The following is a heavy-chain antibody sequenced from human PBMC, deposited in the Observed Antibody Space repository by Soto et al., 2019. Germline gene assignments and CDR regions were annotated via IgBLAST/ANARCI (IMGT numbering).Heavy chain of an antibody. CDR2: ISYDGSNK. CDR3: ANAGYSTTWYAGNFEY. D-gene: IGHD6-13*01. J-gene: IGHJ4*02. V-gene: IGHV3-30*18. Sequence: QVQLVESGGGVGQPGRSLRLSCAASGFTFSSYGMHWVRQAPGKGLEWVAVISYDGSNKYYADSVKGRFTISRDVSKYKLYLQMNSMRAEDTAVYYRANAGYSTTWYAGNFEYSGQGTLLNVSS. CDR1: GFTFSSYG.